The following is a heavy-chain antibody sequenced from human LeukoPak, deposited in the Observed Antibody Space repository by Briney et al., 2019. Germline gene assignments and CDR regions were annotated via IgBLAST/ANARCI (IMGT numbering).Heavy chain of an antibody. CDR3: ASGPHNFGVAIPVWYYMDV. D-gene: IGHD3-3*01. Sequence: EASVKVSCKASGYTFTSYGISWVRQAPGQGLEWMGWISAYNGNTNYAQKLQGRVTMTTDTSTSTAYMELRSLRSDDTAVYYCASGPHNFGVAIPVWYYMDVWGKGTTVTVSS. J-gene: IGHJ6*03. CDR1: GYTFTSYG. CDR2: ISAYNGNT. V-gene: IGHV1-18*01.